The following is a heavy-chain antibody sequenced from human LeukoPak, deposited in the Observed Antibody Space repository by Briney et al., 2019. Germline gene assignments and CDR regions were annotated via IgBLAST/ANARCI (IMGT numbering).Heavy chain of an antibody. CDR2: VNPNSGDT. V-gene: IGHV1-2*02. CDR1: GYTFTGYY. CDR3: ARASGSYWWFDS. D-gene: IGHD1-26*01. Sequence: EASAKVSCKASGYTFTGYYLHWVRQAPGQGLEWMGCVNPNSGDTNYAQKFQGSVTMTKDTSISTVYMELSRLRSDDTAVYYCARASGSYWWFDSWGQGTLVTVSS. J-gene: IGHJ5*01.